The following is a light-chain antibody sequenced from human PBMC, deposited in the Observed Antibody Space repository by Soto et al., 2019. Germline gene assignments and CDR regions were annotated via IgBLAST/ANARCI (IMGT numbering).Light chain of an antibody. CDR3: QQYKNWPL. V-gene: IGKV3-15*01. Sequence: EIVLTQSPGTLSLSPGERATLSCRASQTVSSIYLAWYQQKPGQAPRLLLYGASTRATGIPVRFSGSGFGTEFTLTISSLQSEDFAVYYCQQYKNWPLFGQGTRLE. CDR2: GAS. J-gene: IGKJ5*01. CDR1: QTVSSIY.